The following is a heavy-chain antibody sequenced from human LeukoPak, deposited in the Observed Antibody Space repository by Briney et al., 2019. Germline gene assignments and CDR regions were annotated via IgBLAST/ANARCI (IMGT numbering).Heavy chain of an antibody. D-gene: IGHD5-18*01. J-gene: IGHJ5*02. CDR2: ISGSGGST. Sequence: PGGSLRLSCAASEFTFSIYAMNWVRQAPGKGLGWVSAISGSGGSTHYADSVKGRFTISRDNSKNTLYLQMNSLRADDTAVYYCVRGYSYGWFDPWGQGTLVTVSS. CDR1: EFTFSIYA. CDR3: VRGYSYGWFDP. V-gene: IGHV3-23*01.